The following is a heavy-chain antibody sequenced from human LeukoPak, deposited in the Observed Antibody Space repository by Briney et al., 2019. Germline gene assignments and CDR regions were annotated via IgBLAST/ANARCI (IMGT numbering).Heavy chain of an antibody. Sequence: GGSLRLSCAASGFTFSSYWMHWVRQAPGKGLVWVSRINTDGSSTSYADSVKGRFTISRDNAKNTLHLQMNSLRAEDTAVYYCATYYYDSSGYSYDAFDIWGQGTMVTVSS. D-gene: IGHD3-22*01. V-gene: IGHV3-74*01. CDR2: INTDGSST. CDR3: ATYYYDSSGYSYDAFDI. CDR1: GFTFSSYW. J-gene: IGHJ3*02.